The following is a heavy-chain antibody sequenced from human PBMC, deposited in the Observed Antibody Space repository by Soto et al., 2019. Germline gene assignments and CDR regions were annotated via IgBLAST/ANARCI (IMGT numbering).Heavy chain of an antibody. V-gene: IGHV3-33*01. Sequence: PGGSLRLSCAASGFTFSSYGMHWVRQAPGKGLEWVAVIWYDGSNKYYADSVKGRFTISRDNSKNTLYLQMNSLRAEDTAVYYCARDLYYDFWSGYYTGNYYYGMDVWGQGTTVTVSS. D-gene: IGHD3-3*01. CDR1: GFTFSSYG. J-gene: IGHJ6*02. CDR3: ARDLYYDFWSGYYTGNYYYGMDV. CDR2: IWYDGSNK.